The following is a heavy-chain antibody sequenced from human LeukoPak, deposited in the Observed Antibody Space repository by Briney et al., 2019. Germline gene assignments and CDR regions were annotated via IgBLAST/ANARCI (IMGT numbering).Heavy chain of an antibody. Sequence: SVKVSCKASGGTFSSYAISWVRQAPGQGLEWMGGIIPIFCTANYAQKFQGRVTITADESTSTAYMELSSLRSEDTAVYYCARNLIAAAGTQYGMDVWGQGTTVTVSS. CDR1: GGTFSSYA. CDR3: ARNLIAAAGTQYGMDV. J-gene: IGHJ6*02. CDR2: IIPIFCTA. V-gene: IGHV1-69*13. D-gene: IGHD6-13*01.